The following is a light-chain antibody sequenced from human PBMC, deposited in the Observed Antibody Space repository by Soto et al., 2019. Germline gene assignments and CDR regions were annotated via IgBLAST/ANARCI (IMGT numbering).Light chain of an antibody. CDR2: DIS. V-gene: IGKV1-5*01. CDR3: QQYGNVPLT. CDR1: QSVRSW. Sequence: DIQMTQSPATLSASVGDRVTITCRASQSVRSWLAWYQQKPGKAPRLLIYDISNLEVGVTSRFSGSGSGTDFTFTITSLQPEDVATYFCQQYGNVPLTFGGGTKV. J-gene: IGKJ4*01.